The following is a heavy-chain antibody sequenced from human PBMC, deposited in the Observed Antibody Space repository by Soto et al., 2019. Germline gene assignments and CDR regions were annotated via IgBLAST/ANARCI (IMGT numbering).Heavy chain of an antibody. CDR2: IKIKTEGGTT. J-gene: IGHJ4*02. CDR3: TTCQTQWLLLS. CDR1: GFTFSNAW. Sequence: RLSCAASGFTFSNAWMSWVGQAPWKGLEWVGRIKIKTEGGTTDYAAPVKGRFTISRDDSKNTPYLQMNSLKTEDTAAYYCTTCQTQWLLLSWGKRTLVTVS. D-gene: IGHD3-22*01. V-gene: IGHV3-15*01.